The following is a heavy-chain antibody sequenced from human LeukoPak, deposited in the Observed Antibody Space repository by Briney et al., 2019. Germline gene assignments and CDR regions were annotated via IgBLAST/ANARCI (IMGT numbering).Heavy chain of an antibody. CDR3: ARDKRYCSSTSCYGVFDY. J-gene: IGHJ4*02. CDR1: GFTFSSYA. D-gene: IGHD2-2*01. Sequence: GGSLRLSCAASGFTFSSYAMHWVRQAPGKGLEWVAVISYDGSNKYYADSVEGRFTISRGNSKNTLYLQMNSLRAEDTAVYYCARDKRYCSSTSCYGVFDYWGQGTLVTVSS. V-gene: IGHV3-30-3*01. CDR2: ISYDGSNK.